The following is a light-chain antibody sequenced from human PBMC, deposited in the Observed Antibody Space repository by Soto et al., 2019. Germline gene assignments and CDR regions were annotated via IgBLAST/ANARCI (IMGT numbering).Light chain of an antibody. V-gene: IGKV3-20*01. CDR2: GAS. CDR1: QIVTSNY. J-gene: IGKJ1*01. Sequence: EIVLTQSPGTLSSSPGERATLSCRASQIVTSNYLAWYQQKPGQAPRLLIFGASIRAAGLPDRFSGSGSGTDFTLTISRLEPEDFEVYYCQQYGSSPGTFGQGTKVDIK. CDR3: QQYGSSPGT.